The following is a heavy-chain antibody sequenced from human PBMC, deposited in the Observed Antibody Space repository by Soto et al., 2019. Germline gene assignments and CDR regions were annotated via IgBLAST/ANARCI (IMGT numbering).Heavy chain of an antibody. CDR1: GGSISSSSYY. CDR3: ARRDIVVVVAATWWFDP. Sequence: SETLSLTCAVSGGSISSSSYYWGWIRQPPGKGLEWIGSIYYSGSTYYNPSLKSRVTISVDTSKNQFSLKLSSVTAADTAVYYCARRDIVVVVAATWWFDPWGQGTLVTVSS. D-gene: IGHD2-15*01. V-gene: IGHV4-39*01. J-gene: IGHJ5*02. CDR2: IYYSGST.